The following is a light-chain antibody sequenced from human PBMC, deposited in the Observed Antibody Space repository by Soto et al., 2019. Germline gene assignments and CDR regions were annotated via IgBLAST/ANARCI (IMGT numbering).Light chain of an antibody. CDR2: WAS. CDR1: QSVLYSSNNKNY. V-gene: IGKV4-1*01. Sequence: DIVMTQSPDSLAVSLGERATINCKSSQSVLYSSNNKNYLAWYQQKPGQPPKLLIYWASTREFGVPDRFSGSGSGTDFTLTIGSLQAEDVAVYYCQQYYSTPPTFGQGTKLEIK. J-gene: IGKJ2*01. CDR3: QQYYSTPPT.